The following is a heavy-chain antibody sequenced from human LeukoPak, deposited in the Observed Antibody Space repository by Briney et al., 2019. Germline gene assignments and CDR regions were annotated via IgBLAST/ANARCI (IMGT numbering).Heavy chain of an antibody. J-gene: IGHJ5*02. CDR1: GGSFSGYY. CDR3: ARGYYSNWFDP. V-gene: IGHV4-34*01. CDR2: INHSGST. Sequence: SETLSLTCAVYGGSFSGYYWSWIRQPPGKGLEWIGEINHSGSTNYNPSLKSRVTISVGSSKNQFSLMLSSVTAADTAVYYCARGYYSNWFDPWGQGTLVTVSS. D-gene: IGHD4-11*01.